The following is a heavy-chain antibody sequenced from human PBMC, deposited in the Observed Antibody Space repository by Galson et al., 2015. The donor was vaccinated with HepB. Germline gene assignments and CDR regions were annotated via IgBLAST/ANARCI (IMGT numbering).Heavy chain of an antibody. CDR1: GGTFSSYA. D-gene: IGHD6-13*01. CDR2: IIPIFGTA. CDR3: ARGEQQLVRRSSYYYYYMDV. V-gene: IGHV1-69*13. Sequence: SVKVSCKASGGTFSSYAISWVRQAPGQGLEWMGGIIPIFGTANYAQKFQGRVTITADESTSTAYMELSSLRSEDTAGYYCARGEQQLVRRSSYYYYYMDVWGKGTTVTVSS. J-gene: IGHJ6*03.